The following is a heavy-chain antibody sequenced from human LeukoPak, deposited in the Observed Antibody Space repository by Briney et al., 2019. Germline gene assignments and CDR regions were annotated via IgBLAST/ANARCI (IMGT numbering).Heavy chain of an antibody. V-gene: IGHV1-18*01. J-gene: IGHJ4*02. Sequence: ASVKVSCKASGYTFTTYGINWVRQAPGQGLEWMGWISVYNDNTYYTQKLQGRVTMTTDTSTSTAYMELGSLISDDTAVYYCARDSVTGRPDFDYWGQGTLVTVSS. CDR1: GYTFTTYG. CDR2: ISVYNDNT. D-gene: IGHD7-27*01. CDR3: ARDSVTGRPDFDY.